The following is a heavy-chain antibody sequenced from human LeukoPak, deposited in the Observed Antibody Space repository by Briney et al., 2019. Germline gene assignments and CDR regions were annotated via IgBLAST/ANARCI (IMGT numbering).Heavy chain of an antibody. CDR1: GGTFSSYA. CDR2: IIPIFGTA. Sequence: ASVKVSCKASGGTFSSYAISWVRQAPGQGLEWMGGIIPIFGTANYAQKFQGRVTITTDESTSTAYMELSSLRSEDTAVYYCARGGFGGSRFYYYYYYMDVWGKGTTVTVSS. D-gene: IGHD1-26*01. J-gene: IGHJ6*03. CDR3: ARGGFGGSRFYYYYYYMDV. V-gene: IGHV1-69*05.